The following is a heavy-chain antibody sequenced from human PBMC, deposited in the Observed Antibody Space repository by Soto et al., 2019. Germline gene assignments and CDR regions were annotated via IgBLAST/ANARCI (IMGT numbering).Heavy chain of an antibody. CDR1: GGTFSSYA. Sequence: ASVKVSCKASGGTFSSYAISWVLQAPGQGLEWMGGIIPIFGTANYAQKFQGRVTITADESTSTAYMELSSLRSEDTAVYYCARVGLGYCSGGSCPDYYYGMDVWGQGTTVTVSS. CDR2: IIPIFGTA. V-gene: IGHV1-69*13. D-gene: IGHD2-15*01. J-gene: IGHJ6*02. CDR3: ARVGLGYCSGGSCPDYYYGMDV.